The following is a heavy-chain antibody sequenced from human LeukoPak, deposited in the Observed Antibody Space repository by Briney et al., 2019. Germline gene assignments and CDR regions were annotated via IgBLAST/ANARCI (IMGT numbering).Heavy chain of an antibody. CDR2: ISAYNGNT. D-gene: IGHD6-19*01. J-gene: IGHJ4*02. Sequence: ASVTVSCKASGYTFTSYGIIWVRQAPGQGLEWMGWISAYNGNTNYAQKLQGRVTMTTDTSTSTAYMELRSLRSDDAAVYYCARDQGYSSGCRVDYWGQGTLVTVSS. CDR3: ARDQGYSSGCRVDY. CDR1: GYTFTSYG. V-gene: IGHV1-18*01.